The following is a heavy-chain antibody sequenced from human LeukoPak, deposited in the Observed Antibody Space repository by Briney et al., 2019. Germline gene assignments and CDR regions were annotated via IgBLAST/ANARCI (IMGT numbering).Heavy chain of an antibody. V-gene: IGHV3-11*04. J-gene: IGHJ4*02. D-gene: IGHD2-15*01. CDR2: ISSSGTTI. CDR1: GFTFSDYY. CDR3: ARGEVVVVAATILTSFDY. Sequence: GGSLRLSCAASGFTFSDYYMSWIRQAPGKGLEWLSYISSSGTTIYYTDSVKGRFTISRDNAKNSLYLQMNSLRAEDTAVYYCARGEVVVVAATILTSFDYWGQGTLVTVSS.